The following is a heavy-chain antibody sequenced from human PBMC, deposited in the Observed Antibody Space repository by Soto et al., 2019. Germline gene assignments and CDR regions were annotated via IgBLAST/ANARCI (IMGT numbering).Heavy chain of an antibody. J-gene: IGHJ4*02. D-gene: IGHD1-26*01. CDR2: ISSSSSYI. CDR3: AREYSGGLPDY. Sequence: EVQLVESGGGLVKPGGSLRLSCAVSGFTFSTYSMNWVRQAPGKGLEWVSSISSSSSYIYYADSVKGRFTISRDNAMNSLYLQMNSLRAEDTAVYYCAREYSGGLPDYWGQGTLVTVSS. CDR1: GFTFSTYS. V-gene: IGHV3-21*01.